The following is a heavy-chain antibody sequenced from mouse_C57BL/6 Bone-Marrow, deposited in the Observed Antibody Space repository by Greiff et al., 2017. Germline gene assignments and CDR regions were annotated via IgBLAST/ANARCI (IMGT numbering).Heavy chain of an antibody. CDR1: GYSITSDY. V-gene: IGHV3-8*01. D-gene: IGHD1-1*02. CDR3: ARGDLVVDY. CDR2: ISYSGST. Sequence: EVQLQESGPGLAKPSQTLSLTCSVTGYSITSDYRNWIRKFPGNKLEYMGYISYSGSTYYNPSLKSRISITRDTSKNQYYLQLNSVTTEDTATYYCARGDLVVDYWGQGTTLTVSS. J-gene: IGHJ2*01.